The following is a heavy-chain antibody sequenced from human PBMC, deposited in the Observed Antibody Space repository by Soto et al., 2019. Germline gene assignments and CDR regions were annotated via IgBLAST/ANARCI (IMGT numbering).Heavy chain of an antibody. J-gene: IGHJ6*02. V-gene: IGHV1-69*01. Sequence: QVQLVQSGAEVKKPGSSVKVSCKASGGTFSSYAISWVRQAPGQGLDWMGGIIPIFGTANYAQKFQGRVTITADESTSTAYMELSSLRSEDTAVYYCARGTAAAGPYYYYYGMDVWGQGTTVTVSS. CDR1: GGTFSSYA. D-gene: IGHD6-13*01. CDR2: IIPIFGTA. CDR3: ARGTAAAGPYYYYYGMDV.